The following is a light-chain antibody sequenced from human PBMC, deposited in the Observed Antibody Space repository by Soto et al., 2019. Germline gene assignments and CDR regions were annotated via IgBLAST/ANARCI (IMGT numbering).Light chain of an antibody. Sequence: EIVMTQSPATLSVSPGERATLSCRARQSVGSNLAWYQQKPGQAPRLLIYGASTRATGIPARFSGSGSGTEFTLTISSLQSEDFAVYYCQQYNNWPRTFGQGTKVDNK. J-gene: IGKJ1*01. CDR2: GAS. V-gene: IGKV3-15*01. CDR3: QQYNNWPRT. CDR1: QSVGSN.